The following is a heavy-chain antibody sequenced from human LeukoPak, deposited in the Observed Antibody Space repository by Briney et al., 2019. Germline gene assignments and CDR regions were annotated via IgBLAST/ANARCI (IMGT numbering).Heavy chain of an antibody. CDR1: GGSISSSSYY. CDR2: IYYSGST. D-gene: IGHD3-10*01. J-gene: IGHJ4*02. V-gene: IGHV4-39*07. CDR3: ARVVYSGSWGYFDY. Sequence: PSETLSLTCTVSGGSISSSSYYWGWIRQPPGKGLEWIGSIYYSGSTYYNPSLKSRVTMSVDTSKTQFSLKLSSVTAADTAVYYCARVVYSGSWGYFDYWGQGTLVTVSS.